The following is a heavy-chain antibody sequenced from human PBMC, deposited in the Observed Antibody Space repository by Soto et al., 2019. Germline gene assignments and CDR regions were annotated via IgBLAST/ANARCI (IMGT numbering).Heavy chain of an antibody. D-gene: IGHD3-22*01. Sequence: PGGSLRLSCEASGFSFRSYWMHWVCQGPGKGLVWVSRINNDGSSTSYADSVKGRFTISRDNAKNTLYLQMNSLRVDDTAVYYCAKAPNNYGSHFDNWGQGTLVTVSS. CDR2: INNDGSST. V-gene: IGHV3-74*01. CDR3: AKAPNNYGSHFDN. CDR1: GFSFRSYW. J-gene: IGHJ4*02.